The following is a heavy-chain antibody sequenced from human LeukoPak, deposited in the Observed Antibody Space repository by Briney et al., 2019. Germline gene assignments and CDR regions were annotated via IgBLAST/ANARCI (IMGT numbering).Heavy chain of an antibody. V-gene: IGHV3-48*03. J-gene: IGHJ4*02. CDR2: ISSSGSTI. Sequence: GGSLRLSCAASGFTFTSYEMNWVRQAPGKGLERVSYISSSGSTIYYADSVKGRFTISRDNAKNSLYLQMNSLRAEDTAVYYCAREIAAAGSHYFDYWGQGTLVTVSS. CDR3: AREIAAAGSHYFDY. D-gene: IGHD6-13*01. CDR1: GFTFTSYE.